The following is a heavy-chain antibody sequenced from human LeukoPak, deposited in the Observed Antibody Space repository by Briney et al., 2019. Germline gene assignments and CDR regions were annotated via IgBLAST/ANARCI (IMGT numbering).Heavy chain of an antibody. CDR1: GYTFTGYY. CDR2: INPSGGST. D-gene: IGHD2-15*01. Sequence: ASVKVSCKASGYTFTGYYIHWVRQAPGQGLEWMGIINPSGGSTTYAQKFQGRVTMTRDTSTSTVYMDLSSLRSEDTAVYYCARVRGGTNAFDIWGQGTMVTVSS. V-gene: IGHV1-46*01. J-gene: IGHJ3*02. CDR3: ARVRGGTNAFDI.